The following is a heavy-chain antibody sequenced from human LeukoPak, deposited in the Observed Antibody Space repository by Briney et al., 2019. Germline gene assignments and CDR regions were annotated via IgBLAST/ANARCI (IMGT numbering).Heavy chain of an antibody. Sequence: GGSLRLSCGASGFTFDDYWMSWVRQAPGQGLEWVANINQDGSEKYYLDSAKGRFTISRDNVRNSLYLQVNSLRAEDTAVCYCARGGTSGYSSTRHFWGGNYYFDYWGQGSLVTVSS. D-gene: IGHD2-2*01. J-gene: IGHJ4*02. CDR2: INQDGSEK. CDR1: GFTFDDYW. CDR3: ARGGTSGYSSTRHFWGGNYYFDY. V-gene: IGHV3-7*01.